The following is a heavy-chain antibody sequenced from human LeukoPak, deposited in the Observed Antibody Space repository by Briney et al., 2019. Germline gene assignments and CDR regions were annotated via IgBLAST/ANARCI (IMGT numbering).Heavy chain of an antibody. CDR2: TSSSDAGT. D-gene: IGHD2-21*01. Sequence: PSGGSLRLSCAASGFTLSTYAMSWVRQTPGKGLEWVAATSSSDAGTYHADSVRGRFTISRDNPKNTLYLQMNSLRAEDAAVYFCAKAPVTSCRGAYCYPFDSWGQGTLVTVSS. CDR1: GFTLSTYA. V-gene: IGHV3-23*01. J-gene: IGHJ4*02. CDR3: AKAPVTSCRGAYCYPFDS.